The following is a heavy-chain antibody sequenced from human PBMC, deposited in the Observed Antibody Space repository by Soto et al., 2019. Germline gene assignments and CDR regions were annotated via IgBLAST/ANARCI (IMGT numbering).Heavy chain of an antibody. Sequence: PSETLSLTCAVSGDSISRSYWWSWVRQLPGKGLEWIGEIYHSGSTIYNPSLQSRVTLSVDKSKNEFSLKMSSVTDADTAVYYCMIKLGGLLRDAFSIWTRGTIDP. CDR3: MIKLGGLLRDAFSIWTRGTIDP. J-gene: IGHJ5*02. V-gene: IGHV4-4*02. D-gene: IGHD3-16*01. CDR2: IYHSGST. CDR1: GDSISRSYW.